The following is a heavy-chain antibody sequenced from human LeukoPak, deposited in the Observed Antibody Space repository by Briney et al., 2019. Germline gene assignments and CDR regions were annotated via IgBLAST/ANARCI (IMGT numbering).Heavy chain of an antibody. J-gene: IGHJ4*02. Sequence: GGSLRLSCAASGFTFSNYAMSWVCQAPGKGLEWVSAISGSGESTYYPDSVRGRFTISRDNSKNTLYLQMDSLRVEDTAVYYCAKDRSTGSPSPGYWGQGTLVTVSS. CDR3: AKDRSTGSPSPGY. CDR2: ISGSGEST. CDR1: GFTFSNYA. D-gene: IGHD1-26*01. V-gene: IGHV3-23*01.